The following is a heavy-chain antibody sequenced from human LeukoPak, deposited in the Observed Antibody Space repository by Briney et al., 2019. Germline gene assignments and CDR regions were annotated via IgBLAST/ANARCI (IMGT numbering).Heavy chain of an antibody. CDR2: IYYSGST. V-gene: IGHV4-61*05. CDR3: ARKKYDFWSGFDY. CDR1: GGSISSSSYY. J-gene: IGHJ4*02. Sequence: SETLSLTCTVSGGSISSSSYYWGWIRQPPGKGLEWIGYIYYSGSTNYNPSLKSRVTISVDTSKNQFSLKLSSVTAADTAVYYCARKKYDFWSGFDYWGQGTLVTVSS. D-gene: IGHD3-3*01.